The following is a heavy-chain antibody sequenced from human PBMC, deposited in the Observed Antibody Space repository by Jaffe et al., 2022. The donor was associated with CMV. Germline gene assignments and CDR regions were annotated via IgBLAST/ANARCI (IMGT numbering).Heavy chain of an antibody. Sequence: EVQLVESGGGSVQPGRSLRLSCTSSGFTFADYAMSWVRQAAGKGLEWIGFIRSKAYRGTPEYAASVKGRFTISRDDSKSITYLQMNSLKTEDTAVYYCTRGFSGYYQLDYWGQGTLVTVSS. CDR2: IRSKAYRGTP. CDR1: GFTFADYA. J-gene: IGHJ4*02. D-gene: IGHD3-22*01. CDR3: TRGFSGYYQLDY. V-gene: IGHV3-49*04.